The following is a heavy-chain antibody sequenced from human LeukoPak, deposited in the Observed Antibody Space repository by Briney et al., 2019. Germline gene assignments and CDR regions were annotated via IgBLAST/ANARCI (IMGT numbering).Heavy chain of an antibody. D-gene: IGHD6-13*01. Sequence: ASVKVSCKASGYTFTSYDINWVRQATGQGLEWMGWMNPNSGNTGYAQKFQGRVTITRNTSISTAYMELSSLRSEDTAVYYCAREGDIAAATRYFDYWGQGTLVTVSS. CDR3: AREGDIAAATRYFDY. J-gene: IGHJ4*02. CDR1: GYTFTSYD. V-gene: IGHV1-8*03. CDR2: MNPNSGNT.